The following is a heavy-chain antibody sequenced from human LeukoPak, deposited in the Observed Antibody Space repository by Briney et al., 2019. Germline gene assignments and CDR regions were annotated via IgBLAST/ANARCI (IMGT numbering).Heavy chain of an antibody. Sequence: SETLSLTCTVSGYSISSGFYWSWIRQPPGKGLEWIGEINHSGSTNYNPSLKSRVTISVDTSKNQFSLKLSSVTAADTAVYYCARGIRRAAAVYLDYWGQGTLVTVSS. CDR2: INHSGST. J-gene: IGHJ4*02. CDR3: ARGIRRAAAVYLDY. V-gene: IGHV4-38-2*02. D-gene: IGHD6-13*01. CDR1: GYSISSGFY.